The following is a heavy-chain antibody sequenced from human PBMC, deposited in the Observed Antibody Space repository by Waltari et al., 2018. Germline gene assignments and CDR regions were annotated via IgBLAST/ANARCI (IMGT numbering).Heavy chain of an antibody. CDR3: AVTAMTGEIDS. V-gene: IGHV1-69-2*01. Sequence: EVHLVQSGAEVKKTGATVKISCEAAGDSFTDYYMHWVRQAPGKGLEWMGRIDPEDDGIIYAEKYQGRITMSADTSTDTAYMELSSLRSDDAAVYYCAVTAMTGEIDSWGQGTQVTVSS. D-gene: IGHD3-16*01. J-gene: IGHJ4*02. CDR2: IDPEDDGI. CDR1: GDSFTDYY.